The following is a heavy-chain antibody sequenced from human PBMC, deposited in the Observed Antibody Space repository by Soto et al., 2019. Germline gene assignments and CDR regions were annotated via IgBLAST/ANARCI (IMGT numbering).Heavy chain of an antibody. D-gene: IGHD1-1*01. J-gene: IGHJ5*02. CDR1: GGSISSSSYY. V-gene: IGHV4-39*01. CDR3: ARRGRLTPGYFDP. CDR2: ISYTGNT. Sequence: QLHLQESGPGLVKPSETLSLTCTVSGGSISSSSYYWDWIRQPPGKGLEWIESISYTGNTYSNPSLKSRVTASTDTSNTKISSKLSPATAADTAIYDCARRGRLTPGYFDPWGQGTLVTVSS.